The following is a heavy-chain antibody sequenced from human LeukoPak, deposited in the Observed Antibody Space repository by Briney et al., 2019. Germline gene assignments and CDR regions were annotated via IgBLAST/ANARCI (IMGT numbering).Heavy chain of an antibody. Sequence: PSETLSLTCTVSGGSISSHYWSWIRQPPGKGLEWIGYIYYSGSTNYNPSLKSRVTISVDTSKNQFSLKLSSVTAADTAVYYCARDLVGGFHGYYYMDVWGKGTTVTVSS. CDR3: ARDLVGGFHGYYYMDV. CDR1: GGSISSHY. D-gene: IGHD3-16*01. J-gene: IGHJ6*03. CDR2: IYYSGST. V-gene: IGHV4-59*11.